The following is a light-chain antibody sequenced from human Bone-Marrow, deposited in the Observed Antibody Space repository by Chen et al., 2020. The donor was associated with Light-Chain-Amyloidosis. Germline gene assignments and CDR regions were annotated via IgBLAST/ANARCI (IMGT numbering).Light chain of an antibody. CDR1: SSNVGDYSL. CDR2: EGI. CDR3: YTYAGSATFV. Sequence: QSALTHPASVSGSPGQSITIPFTGTSSNVGDYSLVSWYQHHPGKAPKLILYEGIQRPSGVSSRFSGSMSGNTASLTISGLQTEDEADYFCYTYAGSATFVFGSATTVTVL. J-gene: IGLJ1*01. V-gene: IGLV2-23*01.